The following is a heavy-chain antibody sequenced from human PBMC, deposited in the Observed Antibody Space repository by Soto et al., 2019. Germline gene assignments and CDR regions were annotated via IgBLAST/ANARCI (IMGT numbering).Heavy chain of an antibody. V-gene: IGHV3-23*01. Sequence: EVQLLESGGGFVQPGESLRLSCAASGFTFSLSAMSWVRQAPGRGLDWVSSLSGGGSTTDYADSVKGRFTISRDNSKKTVNLQRNSLRAEDRAVYYCARGPDYDIWTGFDYWGQGALVPVSP. CDR3: ARGPDYDIWTGFDY. CDR1: GFTFSLSA. D-gene: IGHD3-9*01. CDR2: LSGGGSTT. J-gene: IGHJ4*02.